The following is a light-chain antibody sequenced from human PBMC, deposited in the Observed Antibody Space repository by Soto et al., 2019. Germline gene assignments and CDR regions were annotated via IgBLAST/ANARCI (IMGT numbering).Light chain of an antibody. J-gene: IGLJ1*01. CDR1: SSHIGSNT. V-gene: IGLV1-44*01. CDR2: SNN. CDR3: AAWDDSLNGRYV. Sequence: QSVLTQPPSASGTPGQRVIISCSGSSSHIGSNTVNWYQQLPGTAPKLLIYSNNQRPSGVPDRFSGSKSGTSASLAISGLQSEDEAYYYCAAWDDSLNGRYVFGTGTKLTVL.